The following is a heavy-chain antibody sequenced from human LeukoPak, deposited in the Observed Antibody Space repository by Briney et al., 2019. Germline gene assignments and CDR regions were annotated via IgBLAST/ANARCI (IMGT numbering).Heavy chain of an antibody. Sequence: GGSLRLSCAASGFTFSSYAMHWVRQAPGKGLEWVAVISYDGSNKYYADSVKGRFTTSRDNSKNTLYLQMNSLRAEDTAVYYCARDSKRYYYGSGSYPDYWGQGTLVTVSS. V-gene: IGHV3-30-3*01. D-gene: IGHD3-10*01. CDR3: ARDSKRYYYGSGSYPDY. J-gene: IGHJ4*02. CDR2: ISYDGSNK. CDR1: GFTFSSYA.